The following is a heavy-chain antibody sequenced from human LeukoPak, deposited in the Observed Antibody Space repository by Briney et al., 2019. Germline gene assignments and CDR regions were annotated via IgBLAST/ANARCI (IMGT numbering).Heavy chain of an antibody. Sequence: ASETLSLTCTVSGGSISSSSYYWGWIRQHPGKGLEWIGYIYYSGSTYYNPSLKSRVTISVDTSKNQFSLKLSSVTAADTAVYYCARDRDIAAAGTGYWYFDLWGRGTLVTVSS. CDR2: IYYSGST. J-gene: IGHJ2*01. CDR1: GGSISSSSYY. D-gene: IGHD6-13*01. CDR3: ARDRDIAAAGTGYWYFDL. V-gene: IGHV4-31*03.